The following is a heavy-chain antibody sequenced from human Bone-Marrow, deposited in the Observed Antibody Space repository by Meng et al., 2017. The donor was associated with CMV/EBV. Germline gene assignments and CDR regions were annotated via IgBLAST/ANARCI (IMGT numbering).Heavy chain of an antibody. CDR3: AKCESNVNTVTTSFDY. D-gene: IGHD4-17*01. CDR1: GFTFSTYA. J-gene: IGHJ4*02. Sequence: GESLKISCAASGFTFSTYAMSWVRQAPGKGLEWVSAISGGGTTTYYAGSVRGRFTISRDNSKNPLYLQMNSLRAEDTALYYCAKCESNVNTVTTSFDYGGQGILVTVSS. V-gene: IGHV3-23*01. CDR2: ISGGGTTT.